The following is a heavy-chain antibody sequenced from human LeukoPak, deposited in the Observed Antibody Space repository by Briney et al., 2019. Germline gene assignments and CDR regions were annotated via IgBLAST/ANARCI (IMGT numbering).Heavy chain of an antibody. CDR2: ISWNNGSI. D-gene: IGHD6-13*01. J-gene: IGHJ4*02. CDR1: GFTFDDYA. Sequence: GGSLRLSCAASGFTFDDYAMHWVPQAPGKGLEWVSGISWNNGSIGYADSVKGRFTISRDNAKNSLYLQMNSLRAEDTALYYCAKAQAAAGPEGFDYWGQGTLVTVSS. CDR3: AKAQAAAGPEGFDY. V-gene: IGHV3-9*01.